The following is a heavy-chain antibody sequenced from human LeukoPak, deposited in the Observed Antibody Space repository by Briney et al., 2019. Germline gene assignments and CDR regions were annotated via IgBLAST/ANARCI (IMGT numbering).Heavy chain of an antibody. CDR1: GYTFTSYY. D-gene: IGHD6-13*01. CDR2: INPSGGST. V-gene: IGHV1-46*01. J-gene: IGHJ4*02. CDR3: ARDSAAGIGTGGFDY. Sequence: ASVKVSCKASGYTFTSYYMHWVRQAPGQGLEWMGIINPSGGSTSYAQKFQGRVTMTRDTSTSTVYMELSSLRSEDTAVYYCARDSAAGIGTGGFDYWGQGTLVTVSS.